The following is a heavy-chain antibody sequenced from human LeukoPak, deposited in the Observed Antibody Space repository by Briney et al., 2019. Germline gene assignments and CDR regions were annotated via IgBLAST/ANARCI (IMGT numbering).Heavy chain of an antibody. Sequence: GASVKVSCKASGYTFTSYGISWVRQAPGQGLEWMGWINPNSGGTNYAQKFQGWVTMTRDTSISTAYMELSSLRSEDTAVYYCARGNIAAYGMDVWGQGTTVTVSS. CDR1: GYTFTSYG. J-gene: IGHJ6*02. D-gene: IGHD6-25*01. CDR2: INPNSGGT. CDR3: ARGNIAAYGMDV. V-gene: IGHV1-2*04.